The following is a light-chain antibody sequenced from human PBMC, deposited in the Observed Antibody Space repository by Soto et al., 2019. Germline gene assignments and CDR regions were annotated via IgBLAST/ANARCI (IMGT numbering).Light chain of an antibody. Sequence: DIQMTQSPSTLSGSVGDRVTITCRASQTISSWLAWYQQKPGKAPKLLIYKASTLKSGVSSRFSGRGSGTEFTLTISSLQPDDFATYYCQHYNSYSEAFGQGTKVDSK. V-gene: IGKV1-5*03. CDR1: QTISSW. CDR3: QHYNSYSEA. CDR2: KAS. J-gene: IGKJ1*01.